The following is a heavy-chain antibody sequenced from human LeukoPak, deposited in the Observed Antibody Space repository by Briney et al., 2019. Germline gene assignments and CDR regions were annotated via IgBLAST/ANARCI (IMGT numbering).Heavy chain of an antibody. CDR2: INHSGST. V-gene: IGHV4-34*01. Sequence: SETLSLTCAVYGGSFSGYYWTWIRQPPGKGLEWIGEINHSGSTNYNPSLKSRVTISVDTSKNQFSLKLSSVTAADTAVYYCARGRIAAAQKYFQHWGQGTLVTVSS. CDR1: GGSFSGYY. J-gene: IGHJ1*01. D-gene: IGHD6-13*01. CDR3: ARGRIAAAQKYFQH.